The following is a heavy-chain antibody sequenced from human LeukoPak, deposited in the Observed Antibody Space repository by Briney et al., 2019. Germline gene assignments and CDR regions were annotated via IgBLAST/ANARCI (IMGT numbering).Heavy chain of an antibody. D-gene: IGHD1-26*01. CDR2: IYYSGSP. CDR1: GGSISSSSYY. J-gene: IGHJ4*02. V-gene: IGHV4-39*02. CDR3: ARSRQWEHIDY. Sequence: PSETLSLTCTVSGGSISSSSYYWGWIRQPPGKGLEWIAIIYYSGSPYYNPSLRSRVTISVDTSKNHFSLKLTSVNAADTAVYYCARSRQWEHIDYWGQGTLVTVSS.